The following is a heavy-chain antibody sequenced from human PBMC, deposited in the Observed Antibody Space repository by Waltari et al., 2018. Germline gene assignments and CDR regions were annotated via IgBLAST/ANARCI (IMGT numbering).Heavy chain of an antibody. J-gene: IGHJ4*02. CDR2: IIPIFGTA. V-gene: IGHV1-69*01. CDR3: ARAYSMNYGDYGTYYFDY. D-gene: IGHD4-17*01. Sequence: QVQLVQSGAEVKKPGSSVKVSCKASGGTFSSYAISWVSQATGHGLEWMGGIIPIFGTANYAQKFQGRVTITADESTSTAYMELSSLRSEDTAVYYCARAYSMNYGDYGTYYFDYWGQGTLVTVSS. CDR1: GGTFSSYA.